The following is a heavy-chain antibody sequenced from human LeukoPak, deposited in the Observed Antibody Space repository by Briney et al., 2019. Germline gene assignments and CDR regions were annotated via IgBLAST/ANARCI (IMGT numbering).Heavy chain of an antibody. CDR3: AKERRGYSYGIFDY. D-gene: IGHD5-18*01. J-gene: IGHJ4*02. CDR2: IRYDGSNK. V-gene: IGHV3-30*02. Sequence: GGSLRLSCAASGFTFSSYGMHWVRQAPGKGLEWVAFIRYDGSNKYYADSVKGRFTISRDNSQNTLYLQMNSLRAEDTAVYYCAKERRGYSYGIFDYWGQGTLVTVFS. CDR1: GFTFSSYG.